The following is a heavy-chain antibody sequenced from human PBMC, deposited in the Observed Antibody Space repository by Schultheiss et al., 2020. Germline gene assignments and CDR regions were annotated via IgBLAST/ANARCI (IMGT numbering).Heavy chain of an antibody. J-gene: IGHJ4*02. Sequence: SATLSLTCTVSGGPVSSGSYYWSWIRQPPGKGLEWIGYIYYSGSTNYNPSLKSRVTISVDTSKNQFSLKLSSVTAADTAVYYCARDIRELELRLWGQGTLVTFSS. V-gene: IGHV4-61*01. D-gene: IGHD1-7*01. CDR1: GGPVSSGSYY. CDR3: ARDIRELELRL. CDR2: IYYSGST.